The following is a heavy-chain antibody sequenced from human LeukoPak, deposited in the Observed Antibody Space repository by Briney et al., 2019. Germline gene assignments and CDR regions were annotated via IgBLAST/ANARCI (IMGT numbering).Heavy chain of an antibody. J-gene: IGHJ4*02. CDR1: GYTFTSYG. CDR2: ISAYNGNT. D-gene: IGHD3-22*01. CDR3: ARGDYYDSSGYYLAGYFDY. Sequence: ASVKVSCKASGYTFTSYGISCVRQAPGQRLEWMGWISAYNGNTNYAQKLQGRVTMTTDTSTSTAYMGLGSLRSDDTAVYYCARGDYYDSSGYYLAGYFDYWGQGTLVTVSS. V-gene: IGHV1-18*01.